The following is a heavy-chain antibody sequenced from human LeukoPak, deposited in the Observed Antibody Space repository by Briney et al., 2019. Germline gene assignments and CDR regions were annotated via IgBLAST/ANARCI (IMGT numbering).Heavy chain of an antibody. J-gene: IGHJ6*03. V-gene: IGHV3-33*01. CDR3: ARQMVEGQQNYYMDV. CDR2: TGPDGKKT. Sequence: GGSLRLSCAASGFTFNRYGMHWVRQAPGKGLEWVAFTGPDGKKTFYGDSLNGRFTISRDNFEDTVFLQMNTMRAEDTAAYYCARQMVEGQQNYYMDVWGNGTTVTVSS. D-gene: IGHD2-15*01. CDR1: GFTFNRYG.